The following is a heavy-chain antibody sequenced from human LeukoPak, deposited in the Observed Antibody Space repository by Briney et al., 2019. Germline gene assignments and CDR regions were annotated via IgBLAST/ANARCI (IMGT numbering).Heavy chain of an antibody. CDR3: ARRALQWELLDY. Sequence: GESLKISWRGSGYSFTNYWIGWVRQMPGKGLEWMGIIYPGDSDTRYSPSFEGQVTISVDRSISTAYLQWSSLKASDTAMYYCARRALQWELLDYWGQGTLVTVSS. V-gene: IGHV5-51*01. CDR2: IYPGDSDT. J-gene: IGHJ4*02. CDR1: GYSFTNYW. D-gene: IGHD1-26*01.